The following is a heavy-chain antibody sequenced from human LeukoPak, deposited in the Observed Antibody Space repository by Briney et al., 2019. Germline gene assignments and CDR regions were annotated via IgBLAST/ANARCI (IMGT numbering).Heavy chain of an antibody. CDR1: GGSISSYY. CDR2: IYYSGST. CDR3: ARYKMDYGDYYYFDY. J-gene: IGHJ4*02. D-gene: IGHD4-17*01. V-gene: IGHV4-59*01. Sequence: SETLSLTCTVSGGSISSYYWSWIRQPPGKGLEWIGYIYYSGSTNYNPSLKSRVTISVDTSKNQFSLKLSSVTAADTAVHYCARYKMDYGDYYYFDYWGQGTLVTVSS.